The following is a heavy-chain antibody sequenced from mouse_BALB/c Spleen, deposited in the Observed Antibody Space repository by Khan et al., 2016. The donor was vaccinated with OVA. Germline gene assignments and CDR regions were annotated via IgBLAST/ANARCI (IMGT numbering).Heavy chain of an antibody. CDR1: GDSITSGY. J-gene: IGHJ3*01. Sequence: EVQLQESGPSLVKPSQTLSLTCSVTGDSITSGYWSWIRKFPGNKLEYMGYIIYTGNTYYNPSLKRRISITRHTSKTQYSLQLNSLTTEDTATYYCARSTYRYAFAYWGQVTLVTVSA. D-gene: IGHD2-14*01. CDR3: ARSTYRYAFAY. V-gene: IGHV3-8*02. CDR2: IIYTGNT.